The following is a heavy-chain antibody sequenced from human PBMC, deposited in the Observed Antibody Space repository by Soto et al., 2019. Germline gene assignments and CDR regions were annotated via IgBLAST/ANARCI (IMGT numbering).Heavy chain of an antibody. V-gene: IGHV3-21*06. Sequence: EVQLVESEGGLVKPGGSLRLSCAASGFTFSSYSMNWVRQAPGEGLEWVSSISSGSSYIYYADSVKGRFTISRDNAKDSLYLQMNSLGAEDTAVYYCARSSGGSGKLWNYYGMDVWGQGTTVTVSS. CDR1: GFTFSSYS. CDR2: ISSGSSYI. J-gene: IGHJ6*02. D-gene: IGHD3-10*01. CDR3: ARSSGGSGKLWNYYGMDV.